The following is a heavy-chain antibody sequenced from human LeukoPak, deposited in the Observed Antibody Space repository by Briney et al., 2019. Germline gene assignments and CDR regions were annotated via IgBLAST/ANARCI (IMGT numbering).Heavy chain of an antibody. CDR2: ISGSGGST. Sequence: GGSLRLSCAASGFTFSSYAMSWVRQAPGKGLEWVSAISGSGGSTYYADSVKGRFTISRDNSKNTLYLQMNSLRAEDTAVYYCAKDTCSSTSCYSDYWGQGTLVTVSS. D-gene: IGHD2-2*01. V-gene: IGHV3-23*01. CDR1: GFTFSSYA. CDR3: AKDTCSSTSCYSDY. J-gene: IGHJ4*02.